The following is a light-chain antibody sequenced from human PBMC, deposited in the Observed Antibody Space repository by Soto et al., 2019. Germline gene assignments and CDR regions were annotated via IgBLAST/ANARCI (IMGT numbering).Light chain of an antibody. CDR2: NAS. V-gene: IGKV3-20*01. CDR3: QQYGSSLTWT. J-gene: IGKJ1*01. CDR1: QSVRSS. Sequence: EIVLTQSPGTLSLSPGERATLSCRASQSVRSSLAWYQHKPGQAPRLLIYNASNRATGIPARFSGSGSGTDFTLTISRLEPEDFAVYYCQQYGSSLTWTFGQGTKVDIK.